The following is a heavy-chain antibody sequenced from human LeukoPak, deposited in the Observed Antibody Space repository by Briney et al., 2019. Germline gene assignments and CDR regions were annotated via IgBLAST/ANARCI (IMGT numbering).Heavy chain of an antibody. J-gene: IGHJ5*02. CDR3: ARGRQVVVVAAHNWFDP. V-gene: IGHV3-74*01. D-gene: IGHD2-15*01. CDR1: GFTFSSYW. CDR2: INSDGSST. Sequence: GSLRLSCAASGFTFSSYWMHWVRQAPGKGLVWVSRINSDGSSTSYADSVKGRFTISRDNAKNTLYLQMNSLRAEDTAVYYCARGRQVVVVAAHNWFDPWGQGTLVTVSS.